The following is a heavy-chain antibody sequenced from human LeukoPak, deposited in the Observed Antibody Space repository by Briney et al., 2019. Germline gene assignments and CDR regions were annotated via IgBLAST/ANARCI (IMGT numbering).Heavy chain of an antibody. CDR2: ISYDGSNK. CDR1: GFTFSSYG. CDR3: AKDLRSWFDP. J-gene: IGHJ5*02. V-gene: IGHV3-30*18. Sequence: GGSLRLSCAASGFTFSSYGMHWVRQAPGKGLEWVAVISYDGSNKYYADSVKGRFTISRDNSKNTLYLQMNGLRAEDTAVYYCAKDLRSWFDPWGQGTLVTVSS.